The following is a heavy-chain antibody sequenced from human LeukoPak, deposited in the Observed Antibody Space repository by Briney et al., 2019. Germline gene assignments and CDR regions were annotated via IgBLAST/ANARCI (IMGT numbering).Heavy chain of an antibody. CDR2: IWYDGSNK. D-gene: IGHD4-17*01. CDR3: ARETDYGDYPDY. CDR1: GFTFSSYG. Sequence: GGSLRLSCAASGFTFSSYGMHWVRQAPGKGLESVAVIWYDGSNKYYADSVKGRFTISRDNSKNTLYLQMNSLRAEDTAVYYCARETDYGDYPDYWGQGTLVTVSS. J-gene: IGHJ4*02. V-gene: IGHV3-33*01.